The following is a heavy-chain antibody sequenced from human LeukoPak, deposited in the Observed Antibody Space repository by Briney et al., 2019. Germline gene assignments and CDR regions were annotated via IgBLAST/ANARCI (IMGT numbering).Heavy chain of an antibody. CDR2: IYYSGST. J-gene: IGHJ4*02. CDR1: GDSISSSAYY. CDR3: ARRDFSDSSAYYGF. Sequence: SETLSLTCTVSGDSISSSAYYWGWIRQPPGKGLEWIGNIYYSGSTYYNPSLKSRLTISVDSSKNQFSLKLSSVTAADTAVYYCARRDFSDSSAYYGFWGQGILVTVSS. D-gene: IGHD3-22*01. V-gene: IGHV4-39*01.